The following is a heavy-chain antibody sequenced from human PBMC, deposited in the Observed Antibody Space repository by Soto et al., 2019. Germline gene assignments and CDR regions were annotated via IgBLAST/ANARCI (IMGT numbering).Heavy chain of an antibody. CDR2: INGFSSNT. CDR3: ARASIRGVTSSP. CDR1: GYTFTSYG. V-gene: IGHV1-18*04. Sequence: ASVKVSCKASGYTFTSYGISWVRRAPGQGLEWMGWINGFSSNTHYAENLQGRVTMTTDTVTSTAYMELRSLRSDDTAMYYCARASIRGVTSSPWGQGTLVTVSS. J-gene: IGHJ5*02. D-gene: IGHD3-10*01.